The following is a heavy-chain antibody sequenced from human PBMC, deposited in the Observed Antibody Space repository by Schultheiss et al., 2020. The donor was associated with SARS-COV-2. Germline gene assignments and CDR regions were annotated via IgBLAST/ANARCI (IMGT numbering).Heavy chain of an antibody. Sequence: SETLSLTCSVSGGSIDSSSYYWGWIRQPPGKGLEWIGSIYYSGSTNYNPSLKSRVTMSVDTSKNQFSLKLSSVTAADTAVHYCARDRGIAAAGTNWFDPWGQGTLVTVSS. CDR1: GGSIDSSSYY. D-gene: IGHD6-13*01. CDR2: IYYSGST. V-gene: IGHV4-39*07. J-gene: IGHJ5*01. CDR3: ARDRGIAAAGTNWFDP.